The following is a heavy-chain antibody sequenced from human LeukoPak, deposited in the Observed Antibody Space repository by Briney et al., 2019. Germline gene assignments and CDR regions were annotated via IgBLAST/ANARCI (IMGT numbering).Heavy chain of an antibody. D-gene: IGHD5-18*01. Sequence: GASVKVSCKASGYTFSSHGYTWVRQAPGQGLECMGWMNPNSGNTGYAQKFQGRVTMTRNTSIGTAYMELTSLTSEDTAVYYCAISGMYGYVYWGQGSLVTVSS. J-gene: IGHJ4*02. CDR2: MNPNSGNT. CDR1: GYTFSSHG. CDR3: AISGMYGYVY. V-gene: IGHV1-8*01.